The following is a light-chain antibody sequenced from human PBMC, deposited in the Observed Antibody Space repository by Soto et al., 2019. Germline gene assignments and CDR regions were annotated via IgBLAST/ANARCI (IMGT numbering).Light chain of an antibody. Sequence: EIVLTQSPGTLSLSPGERATLSCRASQSVSSSYLAWYQQKPGQAPRLLIYGASSRATGIPARFSGSGSGTDFTLTISRLEPEDFAVYYCQQYGSSPFGQGTKVEIK. CDR3: QQYGSSP. V-gene: IGKV3-20*01. CDR2: GAS. CDR1: QSVSSSY. J-gene: IGKJ1*01.